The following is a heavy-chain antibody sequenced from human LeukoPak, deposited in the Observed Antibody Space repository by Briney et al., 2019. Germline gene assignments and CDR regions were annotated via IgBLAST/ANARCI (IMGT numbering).Heavy chain of an antibody. V-gene: IGHV3-48*02. J-gene: IGHJ4*02. CDR2: ISRSSSTI. CDR1: GLIFSSYS. Sequence: PGGSLRLSCAASGLIFSSYSMNWVRQAPGKGLGWVSYISRSSSTIYYADCVKGRFTISRDNAKNSLYLQMDSLRDEDTAVYYCARFFDYWGQGTLVTVSS. CDR3: ARFFDY.